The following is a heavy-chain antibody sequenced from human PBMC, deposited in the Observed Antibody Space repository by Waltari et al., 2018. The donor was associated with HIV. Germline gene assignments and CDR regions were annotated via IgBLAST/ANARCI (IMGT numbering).Heavy chain of an antibody. CDR1: GYTFTGYY. D-gene: IGHD3-22*01. V-gene: IGHV1-2*02. J-gene: IGHJ5*02. CDR3: ARAFAYDSSGRNWFDP. Sequence: QVQLVQSGAEVKKPGASVKVSCKASGYTFTGYYMHWVRQAPGQGLEWMGWINPNSGGTNSAQKFQGRVTMTRDTSISTAYMELSRLRSDDTAVYYCARAFAYDSSGRNWFDPWGQGTLVTVSS. CDR2: INPNSGGT.